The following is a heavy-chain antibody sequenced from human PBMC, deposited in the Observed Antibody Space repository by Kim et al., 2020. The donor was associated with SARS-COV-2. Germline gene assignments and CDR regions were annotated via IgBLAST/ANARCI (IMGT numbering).Heavy chain of an antibody. V-gene: IGHV5-10-1*01. CDR2: IDPSDSYT. Sequence: GESLKISCQGSEYSFTNYWISWVRQMPGKGLEWMGRIDPSDSYTNYSPSFQGHVTISADKSISTAYLQWSSLKASDTAMYYYARSSIAARQYYYGMDVWGQGTTVTVSS. CDR3: ARSSIAARQYYYGMDV. J-gene: IGHJ6*02. D-gene: IGHD6-6*01. CDR1: EYSFTNYW.